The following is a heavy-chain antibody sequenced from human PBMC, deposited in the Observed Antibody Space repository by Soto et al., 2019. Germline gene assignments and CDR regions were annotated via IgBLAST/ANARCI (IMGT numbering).Heavy chain of an antibody. D-gene: IGHD2-2*01. CDR3: ARGYCTTTICDPWFDP. CDR1: GASINSAGYY. CDR2: IYYSGRT. J-gene: IGHJ5*02. Sequence: SETLSLTCNVSGASINSAGYYWSWIRQHPGKGPEWIGYIYYSGRTYYNPSLKTRVTISIGTSKTQFSLKLSSVTAADTAVYYCARGYCTTTICDPWFDPWGQGTLVTVSS. V-gene: IGHV4-31*03.